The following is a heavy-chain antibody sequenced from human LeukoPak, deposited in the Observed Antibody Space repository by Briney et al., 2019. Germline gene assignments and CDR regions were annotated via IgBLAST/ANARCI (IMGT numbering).Heavy chain of an antibody. V-gene: IGHV1-2*02. J-gene: IGHJ4*02. D-gene: IGHD3-10*01. CDR3: ARSYGSGSYFSRLGY. Sequence: ASVKVSCKASGYTFTCYYMHWVRQAPGQGLEWMGWINPNSGGTNYAQKFQGRVTMTRDTSISTAHMELSRLRSDDTAVYFCARSYGSGSYFSRLGYWGQGTLVTVSS. CDR2: INPNSGGT. CDR1: GYTFTCYY.